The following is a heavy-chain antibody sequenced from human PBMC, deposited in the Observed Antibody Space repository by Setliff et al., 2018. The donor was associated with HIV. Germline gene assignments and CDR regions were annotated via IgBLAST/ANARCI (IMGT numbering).Heavy chain of an antibody. CDR1: GGSFTAYY. CDR3: ARGAYRFDS. Sequence: SETLSLTCAVYGGSFTAYYWTWIRQPPGKGLEWIGEIHHGGSTNYMPSLKNRVTISVDKSKNQFSLTLRSLTAADTAVYSCARGAYRFDSWGQGNLVTVSS. CDR2: IHHGGST. D-gene: IGHD2-2*01. J-gene: IGHJ5*01. V-gene: IGHV4-34*01.